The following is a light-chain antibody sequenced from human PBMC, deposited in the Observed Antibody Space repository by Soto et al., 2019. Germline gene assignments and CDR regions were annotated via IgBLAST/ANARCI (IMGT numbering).Light chain of an antibody. V-gene: IGLV3-21*01. CDR3: QVWDSSSDHP. J-gene: IGLJ2*01. CDR2: YDS. Sequence: SYELTQPPSVSVAPGKTARITCGGKNIGSKSVHWYQQKPGQAPVLVIYYDSDRPSRIPERFSGSNSGNTATLTISRVEAGDEADYYCQVWDSSSDHPFGGGTKLTVL. CDR1: NIGSKS.